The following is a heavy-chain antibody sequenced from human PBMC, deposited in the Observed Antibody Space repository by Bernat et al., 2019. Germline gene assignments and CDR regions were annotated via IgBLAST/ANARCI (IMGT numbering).Heavy chain of an antibody. CDR2: ISAYSGNT. D-gene: IGHD2-21*01. J-gene: IGHJ4*02. Sequence: IQLVQSGAEVKKPGASVKVSCKASGYTFSTYGISWIRQAPGQGLEWMGWISAYSGNTNYPQEMEGRVTMTTDTSTNTAYMEVLSLTSADTAVYCCVRDSDLRVPQVWLPDYWGQGTLVTVSS. CDR1: GYTFSTYG. CDR3: VRDSDLRVPQVWLPDY. V-gene: IGHV1-18*01.